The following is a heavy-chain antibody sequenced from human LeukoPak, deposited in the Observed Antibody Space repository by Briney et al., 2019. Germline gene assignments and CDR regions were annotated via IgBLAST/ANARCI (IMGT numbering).Heavy chain of an antibody. CDR2: IKSKTDGGTT. Sequence: GGSLRLSCAATGFTFDSYTMHWVRQAPGKGLEWVGRIKSKTDGGTTDYAAPVKGRFTISRDDSKNTLYLQMNSLKTEDTAVYYCTTVPRGYFDYWGQGTLVTVSS. CDR3: TTVPRGYFDY. J-gene: IGHJ4*02. CDR1: GFTFDSYT. D-gene: IGHD3-16*01. V-gene: IGHV3-15*07.